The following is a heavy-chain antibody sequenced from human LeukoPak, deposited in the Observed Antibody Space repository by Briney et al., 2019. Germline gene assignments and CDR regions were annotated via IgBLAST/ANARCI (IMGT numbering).Heavy chain of an antibody. D-gene: IGHD1-1*01. CDR2: VYYNGNT. Sequence: SETLSLTCTVSGASISSSSYYWGYFRQPPGKGLEWIGSVYYNGNTYYNPSLKSRATISADTTKHLFSLKLTSVTAADTAVYYCARHWRAAIDYGGQGTLVTVSS. J-gene: IGHJ4*02. CDR1: GASISSSSYY. V-gene: IGHV4-39*01. CDR3: ARHWRAAIDY.